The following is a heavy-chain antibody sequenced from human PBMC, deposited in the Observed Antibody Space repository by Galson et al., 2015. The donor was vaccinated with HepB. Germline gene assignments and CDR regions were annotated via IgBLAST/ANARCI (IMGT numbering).Heavy chain of an antibody. Sequence: SLRLSCAASGFTFDDYAMHWVRQAPGKGLEWVSGISWNSGSIGYADSVKGRFTISRDNAKNSLYLQMNSLRAEDTALYYCAKGFDGSGWYEGFDYWVQGTLVTVSS. CDR2: ISWNSGSI. D-gene: IGHD6-19*01. V-gene: IGHV3-9*01. J-gene: IGHJ4*02. CDR1: GFTFDDYA. CDR3: AKGFDGSGWYEGFDY.